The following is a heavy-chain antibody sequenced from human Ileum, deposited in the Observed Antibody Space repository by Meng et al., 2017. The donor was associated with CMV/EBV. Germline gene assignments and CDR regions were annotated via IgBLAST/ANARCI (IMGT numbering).Heavy chain of an antibody. Sequence: AQLQAPGPGLVKPSQALSLTCSVSGDSISSDNYHWSWIRQPAGKGLEWIGQRHKNGNDNYNASLKSRVTISIDTSKNQFSLTLTSVTAADTAVYYCAIYYGGVGGRGYWAQGTLVTVSS. CDR2: RHKNGND. CDR3: AIYYGGVGGRGY. J-gene: IGHJ4*02. V-gene: IGHV4-61*02. CDR1: GDSISSDNYH. D-gene: IGHD2-21*01.